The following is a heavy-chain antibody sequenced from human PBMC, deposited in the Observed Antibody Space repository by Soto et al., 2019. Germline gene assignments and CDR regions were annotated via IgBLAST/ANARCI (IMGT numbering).Heavy chain of an antibody. CDR3: AREAPRQEWLPFPSGFDP. D-gene: IGHD5-12*01. CDR2: IIPIFGTA. V-gene: IGHV1-69*13. CDR1: GGTFSSYA. Sequence: GASVKVSCKASGGTFSSYAISWVRQAPGQGLEWMGGIIPIFGTANYAQKFQGRVTITADESTSTAYMELSSLRSEDTAVYYCAREAPRQEWLPFPSGFDPWGQGTLVTVSS. J-gene: IGHJ5*02.